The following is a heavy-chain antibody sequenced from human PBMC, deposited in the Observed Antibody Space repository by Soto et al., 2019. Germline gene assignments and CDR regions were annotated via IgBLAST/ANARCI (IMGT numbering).Heavy chain of an antibody. CDR1: GGSISNYY. CDR3: SRESDSTGYYSTDYWYFDL. CDR2: IYSSGST. D-gene: IGHD3-22*01. V-gene: IGHV4-4*07. Sequence: SETLSLTCTVSGGSISNYYWSWIRQPAGKGLEWIGRIYSSGSTHYHPSLRSRVTMSVDTSKNHFSLKLTSVTAADTAVYYCSRESDSTGYYSTDYWYFDLWGRGTLVTVSS. J-gene: IGHJ2*01.